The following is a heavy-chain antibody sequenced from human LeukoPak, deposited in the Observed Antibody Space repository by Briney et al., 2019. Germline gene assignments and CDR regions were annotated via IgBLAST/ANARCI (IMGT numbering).Heavy chain of an antibody. J-gene: IGHJ4*02. V-gene: IGHV4-39*01. CDR3: ARYEINGGDYVCGSFDY. CDR2: IYYSGST. CDR1: GGSISSSSYY. Sequence: SESLSLTCTVSGGSISSSSYYWGWIRQPPGKGLEWIGSIYYSGSTYNNPSLESRVTISVDTSKNQFSLKLSSVTAADTAMYYRARYEINGGDYVCGSFDYWGQGTLVTVSS. D-gene: IGHD3-16*01.